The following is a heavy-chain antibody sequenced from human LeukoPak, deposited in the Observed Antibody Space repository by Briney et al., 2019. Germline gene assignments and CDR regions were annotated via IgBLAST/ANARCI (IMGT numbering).Heavy chain of an antibody. CDR1: GFTFSDYG. V-gene: IGHV3-30*18. CDR2: ISYDGSNK. CDR3: AKTYQDIVVVPDAIFDY. J-gene: IGHJ4*02. Sequence: PGGSLRLSCAASGFTFSDYGMHWVRQAPGKGLEWVAVISYDGSNKYYADSVKGRFTISRDNSKNTLFLQMNSLRADDTAVYYCAKTYQDIVVVPDAIFDYWGQGTLVSVSS. D-gene: IGHD2-2*01.